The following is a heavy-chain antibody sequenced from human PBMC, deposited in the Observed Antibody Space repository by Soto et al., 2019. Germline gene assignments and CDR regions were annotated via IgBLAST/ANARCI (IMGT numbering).Heavy chain of an antibody. CDR1: GYSLTSYW. D-gene: IGHD6-25*01. CDR3: ARTDSGHDY. CDR2: DT. J-gene: IGHJ4*02. V-gene: IGHV5-51*01. Sequence: GESLKISCKGPGYSLTSYWIGWVRQMPGKGLEWMGIDTRYSPSFQGQVTISADKSISTAYLQWSSLKASDTAMYYCARTDSGHDYWGQGTLVTVSS.